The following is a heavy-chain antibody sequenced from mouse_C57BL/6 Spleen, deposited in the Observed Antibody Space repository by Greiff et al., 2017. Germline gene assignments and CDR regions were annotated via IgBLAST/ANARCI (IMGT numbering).Heavy chain of an antibody. J-gene: IGHJ3*01. CDR3: ADYYGNYGFAY. V-gene: IGHV3-6*01. D-gene: IGHD2-1*01. CDR2: ISYDGSN. CDR1: GYSITSGYY. Sequence: EVKLQESGPGLVKPSQSLSLTCSVTGYSITSGYYWNWIRQFPGNKLEWMGYISYDGSNNYNPSLKNRISITRDTSKNQFFLKLNSVTTEDTATYYCADYYGNYGFAYWGQGTLVTVSA.